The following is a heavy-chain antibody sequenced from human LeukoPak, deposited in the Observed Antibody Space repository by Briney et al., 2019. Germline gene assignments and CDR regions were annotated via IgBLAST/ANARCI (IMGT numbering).Heavy chain of an antibody. CDR1: GYTFTVYY. CDR3: ARSYYDILTGYWIGYYYYYGMDV. CDR2: INPNSGGT. J-gene: IGHJ6*02. Sequence: ASVKVSCKSSGYTFTVYYMHWVRQASGQGLEWMGWINPNSGGTNYAQKFQGRVTMTRDTSISTAYMELSRLRSDDTAVYYCARSYYDILTGYWIGYYYYYGMDVWGQGTTVTVSS. V-gene: IGHV1-2*02. D-gene: IGHD3-9*01.